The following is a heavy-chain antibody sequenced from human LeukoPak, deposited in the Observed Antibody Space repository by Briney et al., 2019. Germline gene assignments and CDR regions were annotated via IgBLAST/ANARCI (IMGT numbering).Heavy chain of an antibody. Sequence: GGSLRLSCATSGFTFSHYGMHWVRQAPGKGLELVAVIWSDGTDKYYGDSVKGRFTISRDNSKKTVYLQMNSLRVEDTAVYYCAKDAQRGFDFSNSLESWGQGTLVTVSS. CDR2: IWSDGTDK. J-gene: IGHJ4*02. CDR1: GFTFSHYG. CDR3: AKDAQRGFDFSNSLES. D-gene: IGHD4-11*01. V-gene: IGHV3-33*06.